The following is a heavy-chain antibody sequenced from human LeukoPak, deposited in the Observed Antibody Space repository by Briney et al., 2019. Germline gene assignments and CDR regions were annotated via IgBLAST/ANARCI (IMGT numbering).Heavy chain of an antibody. J-gene: IGHJ5*02. V-gene: IGHV3-73*01. Sequence: PGGSLRLSCAASGFTFSGSAMHWVRQASGKGLEWVGRIRSKANSYATAYAASVKGRFTISRDDSKNTAYLQMNSLKTEDTAVYYCPRPPLQTGVAPWGQGTLVTVSS. D-gene: IGHD4-11*01. CDR1: GFTFSGSA. CDR2: IRSKANSYAT. CDR3: PRPPLQTGVAP.